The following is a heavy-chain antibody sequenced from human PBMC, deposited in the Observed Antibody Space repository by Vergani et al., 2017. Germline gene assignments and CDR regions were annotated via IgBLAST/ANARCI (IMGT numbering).Heavy chain of an antibody. CDR3: ARREISGSSVPFDY. V-gene: IGHV3-30*03. Sequence: VQLVESGGGLVQPGRSLRLSCAASGFTFSSYGMHWVRQAPGKGLEWVAVISYDGSNKYYADSVKGRFTISRDNSKNSLYLQMNSLRAEDTAVYYCARREISGSSVPFDYWGQGTLVTVSS. D-gene: IGHD3-10*01. CDR1: GFTFSSYG. CDR2: ISYDGSNK. J-gene: IGHJ4*02.